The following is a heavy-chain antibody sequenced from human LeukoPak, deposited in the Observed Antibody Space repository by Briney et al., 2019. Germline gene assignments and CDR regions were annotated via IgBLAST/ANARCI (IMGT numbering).Heavy chain of an antibody. V-gene: IGHV3-30*18. CDR3: AKGILVRGVLSPSVDY. D-gene: IGHD3-10*01. J-gene: IGHJ4*02. CDR1: GFSFSTYG. CDR2: TSHDGSNK. Sequence: GGSLRLSCAASGFSFSTYGMHWVRQAPGKGLERVAVTSHDGSNKYYADSVKGRFSISRDNFKNTLYLQMNSLRAVDTAVYYCAKGILVRGVLSPSVDYWGQGTLVTVSS.